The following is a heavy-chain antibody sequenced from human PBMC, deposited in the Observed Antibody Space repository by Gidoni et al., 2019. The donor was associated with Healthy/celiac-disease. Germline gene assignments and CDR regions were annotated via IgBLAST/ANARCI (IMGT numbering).Heavy chain of an antibody. CDR1: GFTLSSYA. CDR3: AKGGKDYDFWSGYYMDV. J-gene: IGHJ6*03. V-gene: IGHV3-23*01. CDR2: ISGSGGST. Sequence: EVQLLESGGGLVQTGGSLRLSCAASGFTLSSYAMSWVRQAPGKGLEWVSAISGSGGSTYYADSVKGRFTISRDNSKNTLYLQMNSLRAEDTAVYYCAKGGKDYDFWSGYYMDVWGKGTTVTVSS. D-gene: IGHD3-3*01.